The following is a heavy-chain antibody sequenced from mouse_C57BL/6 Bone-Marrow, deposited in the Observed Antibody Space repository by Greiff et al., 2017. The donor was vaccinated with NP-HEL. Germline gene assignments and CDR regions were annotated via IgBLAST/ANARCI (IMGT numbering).Heavy chain of an antibody. V-gene: IGHV5-6*01. D-gene: IGHD1-1*01. CDR2: ISSGGSYT. CDR1: GFTFSSYG. CDR3: ARHYYGSSHDY. Sequence: EVMLVESGGDLVKPGGSLKLSCAASGFTFSSYGMSCVRQTPDKRLEWVATISSGGSYTYYPDSVKGRFTISRDNAKNTLYLQMSSLKSEDTAMYYCARHYYGSSHDYWGQGTTLTVSS. J-gene: IGHJ2*01.